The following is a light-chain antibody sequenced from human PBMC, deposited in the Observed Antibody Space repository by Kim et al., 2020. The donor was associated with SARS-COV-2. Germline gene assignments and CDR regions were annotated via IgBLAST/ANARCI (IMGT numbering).Light chain of an antibody. Sequence: GSVGDGVTITCRASQDIRNDLGWYQQNPGRAPKRLIYGASSLQSGVPSRFSGSGSGTEFTLTISSVQPEDFATYFCLQHSTYPITFGQGTRLEIK. V-gene: IGKV1-17*01. CDR2: GAS. CDR1: QDIRND. CDR3: LQHSTYPIT. J-gene: IGKJ5*01.